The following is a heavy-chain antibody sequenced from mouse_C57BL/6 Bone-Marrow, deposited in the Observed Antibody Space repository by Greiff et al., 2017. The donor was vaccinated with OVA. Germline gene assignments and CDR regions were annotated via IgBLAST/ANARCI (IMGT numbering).Heavy chain of an antibody. D-gene: IGHD5-1*01. CDR2: INPNNGGT. V-gene: IGHV1-26*01. Sequence: EVQRVESGPELVKPGASVKISCKASGYTFTDYYMNWVKQSHGKSLEWIGDINPNNGGTSYNQKFKGKATLTVDKSSSTAYMELRSLTSEDSAVYYCAPYRYWGQGTTLTVSS. CDR1: GYTFTDYY. J-gene: IGHJ2*01. CDR3: APYRY.